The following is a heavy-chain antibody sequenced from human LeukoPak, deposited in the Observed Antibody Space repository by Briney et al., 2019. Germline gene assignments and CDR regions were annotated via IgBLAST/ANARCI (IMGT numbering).Heavy chain of an antibody. Sequence: ASVKVSCKASGYTFTSYGISWVRQAPGQGLEWMGWISAYNGNTNYAQKLQGRVTMTTDTSTSTAYMELRSLRSDDTAVYYCARDQVLVGATIAYNWFDPWGQGTLVTVSS. CDR1: GYTFTSYG. CDR3: ARDQVLVGATIAYNWFDP. D-gene: IGHD1-26*01. CDR2: ISAYNGNT. J-gene: IGHJ5*02. V-gene: IGHV1-18*01.